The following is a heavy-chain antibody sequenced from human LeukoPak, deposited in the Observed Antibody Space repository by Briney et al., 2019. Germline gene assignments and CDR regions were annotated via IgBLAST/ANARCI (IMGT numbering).Heavy chain of an antibody. Sequence: SETLPLTCTVSGGSISSYYWSWIRQPAGKGLEWIGRIYTSGSTNYNPSLKSRVTMSVDTSKNQFSLKLSSVTAADTAVYYCARDSCSGGSCYLYFDYWGQGTLVTVSS. CDR2: IYTSGST. CDR3: ARDSCSGGSCYLYFDY. J-gene: IGHJ4*02. D-gene: IGHD2-15*01. V-gene: IGHV4-4*07. CDR1: GGSISSYY.